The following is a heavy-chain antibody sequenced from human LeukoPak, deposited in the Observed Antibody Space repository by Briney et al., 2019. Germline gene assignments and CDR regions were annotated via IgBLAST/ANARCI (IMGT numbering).Heavy chain of an antibody. CDR3: ARDYSVKGEWSHSDY. Sequence: GASVKVSCKASGYTFTSYGISWVRQAPGQGLEWMGWISAYNGNTNYSQKLQGRVTITTDTSTSTAYMELRSLRSDDTAVYYCARDYSVKGEWSHSDYWGQGTLVTVSS. V-gene: IGHV1-18*01. CDR1: GYTFTSYG. D-gene: IGHD3-3*01. CDR2: ISAYNGNT. J-gene: IGHJ4*02.